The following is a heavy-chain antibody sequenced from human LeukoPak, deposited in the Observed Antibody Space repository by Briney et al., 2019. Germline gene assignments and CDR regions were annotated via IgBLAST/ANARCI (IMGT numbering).Heavy chain of an antibody. D-gene: IGHD1-26*01. CDR1: GYTFTGYY. CDR2: INPNSGGT. Sequence: GASVKVSCKASGYTFTGYYMHWVRQAPGQGLEWMGRINPNSGGTNYAQKFQGRVTVTRDTSISTAYMELSRLRSDDTAVYYCARVPNYSGSRYTKDKNWFDPWGQGTLVTVSS. CDR3: ARVPNYSGSRYTKDKNWFDP. J-gene: IGHJ5*02. V-gene: IGHV1-2*06.